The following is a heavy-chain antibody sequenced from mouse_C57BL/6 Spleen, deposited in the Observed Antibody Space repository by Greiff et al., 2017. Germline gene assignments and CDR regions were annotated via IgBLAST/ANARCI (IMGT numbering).Heavy chain of an antibody. Sequence: QVQLQPGAELVKPGASVKMSCKASGYTFTSYWITWVKQRPGQGLEWIGDIYPGSGSTNYNEKFKSKATLTVDTSSSPAYMQLSSLTSEDSAVYYCARRNDSSGYPYYFDYGGQGTTLTVSS. CDR1: GYTFTSYW. CDR2: IYPGSGST. CDR3: ARRNDSSGYPYYFDY. J-gene: IGHJ2*01. V-gene: IGHV1-55*01. D-gene: IGHD3-2*02.